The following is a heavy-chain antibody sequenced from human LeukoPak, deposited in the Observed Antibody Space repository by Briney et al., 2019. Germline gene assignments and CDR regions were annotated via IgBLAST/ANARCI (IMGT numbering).Heavy chain of an antibody. J-gene: IGHJ4*02. CDR1: GCSISSGSYY. Sequence: KPSQTLSLTCTVSGCSISSGSYYWSWIRQPAGKGLEWFGRIYTSGSTNYNPSLKSRVTLSEDPFQNQSSLTLSSVTAADTAVYYCAREARYDFWSGYPDYWGQGTLVTVSS. CDR3: AREARYDFWSGYPDY. D-gene: IGHD3-3*01. CDR2: IYTSGST. V-gene: IGHV4-61*02.